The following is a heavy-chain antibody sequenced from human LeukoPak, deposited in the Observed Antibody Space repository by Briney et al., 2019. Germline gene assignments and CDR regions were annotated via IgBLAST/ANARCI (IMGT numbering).Heavy chain of an antibody. Sequence: HPGGSLRLSSAASGFTSSSYGMHWVRQAPPEGLEWVAFIRYYGSAKYYVDSVKGRFTISRNNSTNTPYLQIKSLLAEDTAAYYFATGSSSGGYGWFDYWGQGTRVMVSA. D-gene: IGHD6-19*01. J-gene: IGHJ4*02. CDR2: IRYYGSAK. V-gene: IGHV3-30*02. CDR3: ATGSSSGGYGWFDY. CDR1: GFTSSSYG.